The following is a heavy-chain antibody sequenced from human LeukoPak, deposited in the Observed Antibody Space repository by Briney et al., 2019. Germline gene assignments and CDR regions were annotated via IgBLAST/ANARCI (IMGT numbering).Heavy chain of an antibody. D-gene: IGHD3-10*01. CDR3: ASYYYGSGSYYGFDY. CDR2: IIPIFGPA. J-gene: IGHJ4*02. Sequence: ASVKVSCKASGGTFSSYAISWVRQAPGQGLEWMGGIIPIFGPANYAQKFQGRVTITTDESTSTAYMELSSLRSEDTAVYYCASYYYGSGSYYGFDYWGQGTLVTVSS. V-gene: IGHV1-69*05. CDR1: GGTFSSYA.